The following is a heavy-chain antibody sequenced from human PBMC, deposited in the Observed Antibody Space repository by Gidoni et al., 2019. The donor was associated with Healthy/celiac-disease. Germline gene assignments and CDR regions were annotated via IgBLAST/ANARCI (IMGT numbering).Heavy chain of an antibody. V-gene: IGHV3-7*03. CDR3: ARDHWAVAADYFDY. CDR1: GFTFSSYW. Sequence: EVQLVESGGGLVQPGGSLRLSCAASGFTFSSYWMSWVRQATGKGLEWVANIKQDGSEKYYVDSVKGRFTISRDNAKNSLYLQMNSLRAEDTAVYYCARDHWAVAADYFDYWGQGTLVTVSS. J-gene: IGHJ4*02. D-gene: IGHD6-19*01. CDR2: IKQDGSEK.